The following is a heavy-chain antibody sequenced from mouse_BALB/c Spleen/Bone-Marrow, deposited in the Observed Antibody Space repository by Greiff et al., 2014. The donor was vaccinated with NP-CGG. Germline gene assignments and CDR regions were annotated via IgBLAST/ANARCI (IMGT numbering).Heavy chain of an antibody. V-gene: IGHV14-3*02. CDR1: GFNIKDTY. D-gene: IGHD1-1*01. CDR2: IDPANGNT. CDR3: AIYYYGSSGFAY. Sequence: EVQLQQSGAELVKPGAPVKLSCTASGFNIKDTYMHWVKQRPERGLEWIGRIDPANGNTKYDPEFQGKATITADTSSNTAYLQLSSLTSEDTAVYYCAIYYYGSSGFAYWGQGTLVTVSA. J-gene: IGHJ3*01.